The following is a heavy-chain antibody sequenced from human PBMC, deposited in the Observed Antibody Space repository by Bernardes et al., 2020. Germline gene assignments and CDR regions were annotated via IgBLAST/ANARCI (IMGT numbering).Heavy chain of an antibody. V-gene: IGHV4-59*01. CDR2: IYYSGST. CDR1: GGSISSYY. J-gene: IGHJ6*02. Sequence: SETLSLTCTVSGGSISSYYWSWIRQPPGKGLEWIGYIYYSGSTNYNPSLKSRVTISVDTSKNQFSLKLSSVTAADTAVYYCARDRVDPVPYGMDVWGQGTTVTGSS. D-gene: IGHD3-10*01. CDR3: ARDRVDPVPYGMDV.